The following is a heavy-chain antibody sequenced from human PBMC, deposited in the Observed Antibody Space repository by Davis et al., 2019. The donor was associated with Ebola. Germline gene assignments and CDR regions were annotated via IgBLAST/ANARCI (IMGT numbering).Heavy chain of an antibody. D-gene: IGHD2-15*01. Sequence: GESLKISCAASGFTFSSYWMHWVRQAPGKGLEWVSSISSSSSYIYYADSVKGRFTISRDNAKNSLYLQMNSLRAEDTAVYYCVRGGWDNVMVVATIPLFDYWGQGILVTVSS. V-gene: IGHV3-21*01. CDR3: VRGGWDNVMVVATIPLFDY. CDR2: ISSSSSYI. J-gene: IGHJ4*02. CDR1: GFTFSSYW.